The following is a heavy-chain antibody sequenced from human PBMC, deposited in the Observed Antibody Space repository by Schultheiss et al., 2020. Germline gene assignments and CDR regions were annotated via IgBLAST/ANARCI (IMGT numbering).Heavy chain of an antibody. J-gene: IGHJ6*02. D-gene: IGHD2-2*01. CDR1: GFSLSTSGMC. Sequence: SGPTLVKPTQTLTLTCTFSGFSLSTSGMCVSWIRQPPGKALEWLALIDWDDDKYYSTSLKTRLTISKDTSKNQVVLTMTNMDPVDTATYYCARISSNRPYYYGMDVWGQGTTVTVYS. V-gene: IGHV2-70*01. CDR3: ARISSNRPYYYGMDV. CDR2: IDWDDDK.